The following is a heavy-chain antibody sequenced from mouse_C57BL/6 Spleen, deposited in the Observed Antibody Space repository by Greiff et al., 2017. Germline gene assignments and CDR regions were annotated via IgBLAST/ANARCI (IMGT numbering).Heavy chain of an antibody. D-gene: IGHD2-1*01. V-gene: IGHV7-3*01. CDR1: GFTFTDYY. Sequence: EVQLVESGGGLVQPGGSLSLSCAASGFTFTDYYMSWVRQTPGKALEWLGFLRNKANGATTEYSASVKGRITISRDNSQSNLYLQMNDLRAEDSSTFYCAGLYGNYVWYFDVWGTGTTVTVSS. CDR3: AGLYGNYVWYFDV. CDR2: LRNKANGATT. J-gene: IGHJ1*03.